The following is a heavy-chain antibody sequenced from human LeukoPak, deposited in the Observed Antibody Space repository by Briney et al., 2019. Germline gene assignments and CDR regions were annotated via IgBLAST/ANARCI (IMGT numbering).Heavy chain of an antibody. CDR1: GFTFSSYE. CDR2: ISSSGSTI. D-gene: IGHD4-17*01. V-gene: IGHV3-48*03. J-gene: IGHJ4*02. Sequence: GGSLRLSCAASGFTFSSYEMNWVRQAPGKGLEWVSYISSSGSTIYYADSVKGRFTISRDNAKNSLYLQMNSLRAEDTAVYYCARVSPNTVITLQYFDYWGQGTLVTVSS. CDR3: ARVSPNTVITLQYFDY.